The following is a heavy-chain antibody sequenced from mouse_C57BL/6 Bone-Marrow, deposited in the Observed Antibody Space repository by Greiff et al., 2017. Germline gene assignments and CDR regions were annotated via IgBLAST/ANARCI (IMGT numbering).Heavy chain of an antibody. V-gene: IGHV1-69*02. CDR1: GYTFTSYW. CDR3: TSYTTPVAEDWYLDY. CDR2: IYPSDSYT. D-gene: IGHD1-1*01. J-gene: IGHJ1*01. Sequence: VQLQQPGAELVRPGASVKLSCKASGYTFTSYWINWVKQRPGQGLEWIGNIYPSDSYTNYNQKFKDKATLTVDTSSSTAYMQLSSPTSADSAVYYCTSYTTPVAEDWYLDYWGAGTTLTVSS.